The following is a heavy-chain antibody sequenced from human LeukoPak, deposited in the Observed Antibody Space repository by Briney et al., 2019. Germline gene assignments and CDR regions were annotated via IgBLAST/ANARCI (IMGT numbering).Heavy chain of an antibody. CDR3: ARGVYSYGTD. CDR1: GGSISGYY. V-gene: IGHV4-34*01. CDR2: INHSGST. Sequence: SETLSLTCTVSGGSISGYYWSWIRQPPGKGLEWIGEINHSGSTNYNPSLKGRVTISVDTSKNQFSLKLSSVTAADTAVYYCARGVYSYGTDWGQGTLVTVSS. D-gene: IGHD5-18*01. J-gene: IGHJ4*02.